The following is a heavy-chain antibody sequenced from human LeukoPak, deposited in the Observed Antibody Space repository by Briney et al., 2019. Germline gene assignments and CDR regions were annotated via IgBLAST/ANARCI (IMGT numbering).Heavy chain of an antibody. V-gene: IGHV4-31*03. CDR2: IYYSGST. CDR3: ARVVVPAATAEYFQH. D-gene: IGHD2-2*01. J-gene: IGHJ1*01. Sequence: PSETLSLTCTVSGGSISSGGYYWSWIRQHPGKGLEWIEYIYYSGSTYYNPSLKSRVTISVDTSKNQFSLKLSSVTAADTAVYYCARVVVPAATAEYFQHWGQGTLVTVSS. CDR1: GGSISSGGYY.